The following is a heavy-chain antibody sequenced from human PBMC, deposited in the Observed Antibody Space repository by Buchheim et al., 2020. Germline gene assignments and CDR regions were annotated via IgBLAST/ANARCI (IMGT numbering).Heavy chain of an antibody. V-gene: IGHV4-31*01. D-gene: IGHD6-6*01. Sequence: QVQLQESGPGLVKPSQTLSLTCTVSGGSTSSGGYYWSWIRQHPGKGLGWIGYIYYSGSTYYNPSLKSQVTITVEKSKNQFSLKLSSVTAADTAVYYCARDHKNSSSSTGYGMDVWGQGTT. CDR1: GGSTSSGGYY. J-gene: IGHJ6*02. CDR2: IYYSGST. CDR3: ARDHKNSSSSTGYGMDV.